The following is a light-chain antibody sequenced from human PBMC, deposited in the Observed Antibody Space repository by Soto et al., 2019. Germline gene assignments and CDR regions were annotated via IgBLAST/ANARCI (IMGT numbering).Light chain of an antibody. V-gene: IGKV3D-15*03. Sequence: EIVMTQSPATLSVSPGERATLSCRASQSVSSNLAWYQQKPGQAPRLLIYGASIRATGIAARFSGSGSGTEFTLTISILQSEDFAVYYCQQYNNWPFTFGPGTKVDIK. J-gene: IGKJ3*01. CDR2: GAS. CDR1: QSVSSN. CDR3: QQYNNWPFT.